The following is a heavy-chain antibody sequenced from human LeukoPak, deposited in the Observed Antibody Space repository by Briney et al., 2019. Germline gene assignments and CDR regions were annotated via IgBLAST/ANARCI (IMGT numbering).Heavy chain of an antibody. D-gene: IGHD2-2*01. V-gene: IGHV4-59*01. CDR3: ARDLGYCSSTSCRVWFDP. CDR1: GGSISSYY. J-gene: IGHJ5*02. Sequence: SETLSLTCTVSGGSISSYYWSWIRQPPGKGLEWIGDIYYSGSTNYNPSLKSRVTISVDTAKDQFSLKLSSVTAADTAVYYCARDLGYCSSTSCRVWFDPWGQGTLVTVSS. CDR2: IYYSGST.